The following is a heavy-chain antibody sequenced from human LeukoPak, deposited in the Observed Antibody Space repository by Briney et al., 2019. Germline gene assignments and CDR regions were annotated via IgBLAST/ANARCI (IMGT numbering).Heavy chain of an antibody. V-gene: IGHV3-23*01. CDR1: GFTFSSYG. CDR3: TKVASGSYYNWPFDY. Sequence: GGSLRLSCAASGFTFSSYGMSWVRQAPGKGLEWVSGISSIDGSTYYADSVKGRFTVSRDNSKNTLYLQMNSLRAEDTAVYYCTKVASGSYYNWPFDYWGQGTLVTVSS. J-gene: IGHJ4*02. CDR2: ISSIDGST. D-gene: IGHD1-26*01.